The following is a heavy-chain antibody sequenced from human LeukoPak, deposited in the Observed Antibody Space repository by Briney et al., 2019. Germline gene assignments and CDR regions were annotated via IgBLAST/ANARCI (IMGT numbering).Heavy chain of an antibody. Sequence: SVKVSCKASGGTFSSYAISWVRQAPGQGLEWMGGIIPIFGTANYAQKFQGRVTITADKSTSTAYMELSRLRSDDTAVYYCARGVSYGDYAGYWGQGTLVTVSS. CDR1: GGTFSSYA. CDR2: IIPIFGTA. D-gene: IGHD4-17*01. J-gene: IGHJ4*02. V-gene: IGHV1-69*06. CDR3: ARGVSYGDYAGY.